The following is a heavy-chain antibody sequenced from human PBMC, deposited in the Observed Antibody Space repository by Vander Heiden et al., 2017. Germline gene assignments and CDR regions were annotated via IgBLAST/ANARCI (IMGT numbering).Heavy chain of an antibody. D-gene: IGHD6-6*01. CDR3: GRARTIAAPTFDY. Sequence: QVQLVQSGGGVVQPGKSLRLSCAASGFTFNRYVMHWVRQAPGKGLEWVAIIWFDGSNIYYADSVEGRFTVSRDNSKNTLDLQMNSLRAEDTAVYYCGRARTIAAPTFDYWGQGALVTVSS. CDR1: GFTFNRYV. V-gene: IGHV3-33*01. J-gene: IGHJ4*02. CDR2: IWFDGSNI.